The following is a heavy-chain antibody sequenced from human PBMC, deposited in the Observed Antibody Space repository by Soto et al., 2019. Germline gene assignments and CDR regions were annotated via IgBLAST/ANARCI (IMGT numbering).Heavy chain of an antibody. CDR2: ISTYSGKT. D-gene: IGHD3-22*01. V-gene: IGHV1-18*01. J-gene: IGHJ6*02. CDR1: GYTFTSYG. CDR3: ATEDRRAYYSSRYYYGMGV. Sequence: QVQLVQSGAEVKKPGASVKVSCKASGYTFTSYGITWVRQAPGQGLEWMGWISTYSGKTNYAQKFQDRVTMTTDTSTSRAYMELRSRRADDTAVYFCATEDRRAYYSSRYYYGMGVWGQGTTVTVSS.